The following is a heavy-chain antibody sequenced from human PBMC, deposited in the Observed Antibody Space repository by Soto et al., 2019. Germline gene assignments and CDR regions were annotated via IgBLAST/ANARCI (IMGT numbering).Heavy chain of an antibody. J-gene: IGHJ6*02. D-gene: IGHD3-3*01. V-gene: IGHV1-69*06. CDR3: ARKLRLYYGMDV. CDR2: IIPFFGTS. Sequence: GASVKVSCKASGGTFSSYTVYWVRQAPGQGLEWTGGIIPFFGTSNYAQNFQDRITLTADKSTGTAYMELSSLRFEDTAIYYCARKLRLYYGMDVWGQGTTVTVSS. CDR1: GGTFSSYT.